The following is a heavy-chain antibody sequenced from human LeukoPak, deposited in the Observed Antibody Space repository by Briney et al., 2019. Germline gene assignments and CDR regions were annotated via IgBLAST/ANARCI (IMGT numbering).Heavy chain of an antibody. V-gene: IGHV1-18*01. J-gene: IGHJ2*01. CDR2: ISAYNGNT. CDR1: GYTFTSYG. Sequence: VASVKVSCKASGYTFTSYGISWVRQAPGQGLEWMGWISAYNGNTNYAQKLQGRVTMTTDTSTSTAYMELRSLRSDDTAVYYCARTYYYDRSGYYSPAAYWYFDLWGRGTLVTVSS. CDR3: ARTYYYDRSGYYSPAAYWYFDL. D-gene: IGHD3-22*01.